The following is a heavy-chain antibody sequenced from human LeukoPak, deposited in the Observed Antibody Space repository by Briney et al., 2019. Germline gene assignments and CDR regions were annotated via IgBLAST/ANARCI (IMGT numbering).Heavy chain of an antibody. CDR3: ARETPFDAFDI. J-gene: IGHJ3*02. CDR2: ISGRGGST. CDR1: GFTFSSYA. Sequence: PWGSLRLSCAASGFTFSSYALSWVRQAPGKGLEGVSAISGRGGSTYYADSVKGRFTTSRDHSTHTLYPQINSLRAEDTAVYYCARETPFDAFDIWGQGTMVTVSS. V-gene: IGHV3-23*01.